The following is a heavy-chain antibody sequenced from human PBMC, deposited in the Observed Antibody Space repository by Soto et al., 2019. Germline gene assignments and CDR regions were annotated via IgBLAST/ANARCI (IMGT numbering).Heavy chain of an antibody. J-gene: IGHJ5*02. D-gene: IGHD3-10*01. CDR3: ATVRYYAPGSAINWFDP. V-gene: IGHV3-11*01. Sequence: QVQLVESGGGLVKPGGSLRLSCAASGFTFSDYSMSWIRQAPGKGLEWVSYISSSGSTIYYADSVKGRFTISRDNAKNSLYLQMNSLRAEDTAVYYCATVRYYAPGSAINWFDPWGQGTLVTVSS. CDR2: ISSSGSTI. CDR1: GFTFSDYS.